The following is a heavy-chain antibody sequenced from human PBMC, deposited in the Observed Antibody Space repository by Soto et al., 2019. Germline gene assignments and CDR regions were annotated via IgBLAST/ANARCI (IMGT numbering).Heavy chain of an antibody. D-gene: IGHD6-6*01. CDR3: ARDDSGEQLGPFDY. Sequence: GGSLRLSCAASGFTFSSYGMHWVRQAPGKGLEWVAVIWYDGSNKYYADSVKGRFTISRDNSKNTLYLQVNSLRAVATAVYYCARDDSGEQLGPFDYWGQGTLVTVSS. CDR1: GFTFSSYG. J-gene: IGHJ4*02. CDR2: IWYDGSNK. V-gene: IGHV3-33*08.